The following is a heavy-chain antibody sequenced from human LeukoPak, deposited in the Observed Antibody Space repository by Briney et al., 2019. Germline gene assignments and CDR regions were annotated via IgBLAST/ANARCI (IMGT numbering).Heavy chain of an antibody. D-gene: IGHD1-26*01. V-gene: IGHV1-2*02. CDR2: INPNTGGI. CDR3: ATGEVYRPYDY. J-gene: IGHJ4*02. CDR1: GYSFTGYY. Sequence: GASVKVSCKASGYSFTGYYIHWVRQAPGQGLEWMGWINPNTGGINSAQKFQGRVTMTRDTSISTAYMELNRLSSDDTAVYYCATGEVYRPYDYWGQGTLVTVSS.